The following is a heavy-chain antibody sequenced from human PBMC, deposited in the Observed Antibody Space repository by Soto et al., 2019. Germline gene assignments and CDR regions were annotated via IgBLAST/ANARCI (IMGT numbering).Heavy chain of an antibody. CDR3: ARSTMIVRKYDNWFDP. CDR1: GGTFSSYA. J-gene: IGHJ5*02. CDR2: IIPIFGTA. V-gene: IGHV1-69*06. Sequence: QVQLVQSGAEVKKPGSSVKVSCKAPGGTFSSYAISWVRQAPGQGLEWMGGIIPIFGTANYAQKFQGRVTITADKSTSTAYMELSSLRSEDTAVYYCARSTMIVRKYDNWFDPWGQGTLVTVSS. D-gene: IGHD3-22*01.